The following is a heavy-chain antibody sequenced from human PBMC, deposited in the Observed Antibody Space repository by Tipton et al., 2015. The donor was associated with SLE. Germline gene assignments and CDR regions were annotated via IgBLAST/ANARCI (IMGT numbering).Heavy chain of an antibody. CDR3: ARASDSSGYSVDY. CDR1: GGSISSSSYY. Sequence: TLSLTCTVSGGSISSSSYYWGWIRQPPGKGLEWIGYIYHSGSTYYNPSLKSRVTISVDRSKNQFSLKLSSVTAADTAVYYCARASDSSGYSVDYWGQGTLVTVSS. J-gene: IGHJ4*02. V-gene: IGHV4-30-2*01. CDR2: IYHSGST. D-gene: IGHD3-22*01.